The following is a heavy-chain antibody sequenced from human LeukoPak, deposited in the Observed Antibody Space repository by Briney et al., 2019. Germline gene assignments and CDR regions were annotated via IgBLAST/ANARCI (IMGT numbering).Heavy chain of an antibody. V-gene: IGHV1-8*01. D-gene: IGHD5-24*01. Sequence: ASVNLSCKASGYTFTSYDINWVRQATGQGLEWMGWMNPNSGNTGYAQKFPGRVTMTRNTSISTAYMELSSLRSEDTAVYYCARGGPRDGYNLDYWGQGTLVTVSS. CDR3: ARGGPRDGYNLDY. CDR2: MNPNSGNT. CDR1: GYTFTSYD. J-gene: IGHJ4*02.